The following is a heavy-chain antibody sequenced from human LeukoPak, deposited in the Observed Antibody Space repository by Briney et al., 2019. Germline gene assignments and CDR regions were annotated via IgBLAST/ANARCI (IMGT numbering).Heavy chain of an antibody. CDR2: ITSSDGGT. J-gene: IGHJ4*02. V-gene: IGHV3-23*01. CDR3: AKDGALSTSWYFYCDY. Sequence: GGSLRLSCSASGFKFGNYAMSWVRRAPGKRLEWISAITSSDGGTHYADSVKGRFTISRDNSKNTLYLQMNSLRAGDTAVYYCAKDGALSTSWYFYCDYWGQGTLVTVSS. D-gene: IGHD2-2*01. CDR1: GFKFGNYA.